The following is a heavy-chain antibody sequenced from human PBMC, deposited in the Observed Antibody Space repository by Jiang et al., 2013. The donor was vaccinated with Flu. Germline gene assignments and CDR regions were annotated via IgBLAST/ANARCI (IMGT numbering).Heavy chain of an antibody. CDR2: IYYSGST. CDR1: GGSISSYY. Sequence: TLSLTCTVSGGSISSYYWSWIRQPPGKGLEWIGYIYYSGSTNYNPSLKSRVAISVDTSKNQFSLKLSSVTAADTAVYYCARGYGAFDIWGQGTMVTVSS. CDR3: ARGYGAFDI. J-gene: IGHJ3*02. V-gene: IGHV4-59*01. D-gene: IGHD3-16*01.